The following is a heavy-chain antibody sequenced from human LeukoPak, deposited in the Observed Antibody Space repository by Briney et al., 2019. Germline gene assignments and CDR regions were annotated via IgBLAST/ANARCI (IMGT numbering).Heavy chain of an antibody. Sequence: SETLSLTCAVYGGSFSGYYWSWIRQPPGKGLEGIGEINHSGSTNYNPSLKSRVTISVDTSKNQFSLKQSSVNAADTAVYYCARGPYRSGIAAAGTKDYWGQGTLVTVSS. D-gene: IGHD6-13*01. CDR2: INHSGST. V-gene: IGHV4-34*01. CDR3: ARGPYRSGIAAAGTKDY. J-gene: IGHJ4*02. CDR1: GGSFSGYY.